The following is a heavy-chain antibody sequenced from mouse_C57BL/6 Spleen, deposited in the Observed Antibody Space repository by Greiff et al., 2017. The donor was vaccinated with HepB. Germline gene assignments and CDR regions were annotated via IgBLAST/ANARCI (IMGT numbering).Heavy chain of an antibody. CDR3: AAYGNYEAY. V-gene: IGHV1-64*01. CDR1: GYTFTSYW. Sequence: VQLQQPGAELVKPGASVKLSCKASGYTFTSYWMHWVKQRPGQGLEWIGMIHPNSGSTNYNEKFKSKATLTVDKSSSTAYMQLSSLTSEDSAVYYCAAYGNYEAYWGQGTLVTVSA. CDR2: IHPNSGST. J-gene: IGHJ3*01. D-gene: IGHD2-1*01.